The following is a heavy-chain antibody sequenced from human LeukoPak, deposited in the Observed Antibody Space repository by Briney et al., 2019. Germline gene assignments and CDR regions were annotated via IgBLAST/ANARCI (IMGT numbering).Heavy chain of an antibody. CDR1: GFXVSSNY. D-gene: IGHD4-17*01. J-gene: IGHJ4*02. Sequence: GGSLRLSCAASGFXVSSNYMSWVRQAPGKGLEWVSVIYSGGSTYYADSVKGRFTISRDNSKNTLYLQMNSLRAEDTAVYYCARISVMTTGPYFDYWGQGTLVTVSS. CDR3: ARISVMTTGPYFDY. CDR2: IYSGGST. V-gene: IGHV3-66*01.